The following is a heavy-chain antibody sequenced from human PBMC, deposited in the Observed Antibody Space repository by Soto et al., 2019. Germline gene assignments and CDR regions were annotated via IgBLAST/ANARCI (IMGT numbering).Heavy chain of an antibody. D-gene: IGHD4-17*01. CDR1: GYTFTSYD. Sequence: ASVKVSCKASGYTFTSYDINWVRQATGQGLEWMGWMNPNSGNTGYAQKFQGRDTKTRNTSISTDYMELSRLRSEDTAEYYWAMNYGDYGLYYYMDVWGKGTTVTVSS. CDR2: MNPNSGNT. V-gene: IGHV1-8*01. J-gene: IGHJ6*03. CDR3: AMNYGDYGLYYYMDV.